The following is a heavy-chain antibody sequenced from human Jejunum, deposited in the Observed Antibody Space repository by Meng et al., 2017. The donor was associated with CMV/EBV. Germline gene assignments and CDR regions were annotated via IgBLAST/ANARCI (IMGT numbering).Heavy chain of an antibody. J-gene: IGHJ5*02. Sequence: QVHLQESGPGMVKPSQTLSLTGTFSGGSIRTDYDYWNWIRQPAGKGLEWIGLIYPNGRTNYNPSLKSRVTISLDTSKSQFSLKLSSVTAADTAVYYCAKVFDLWGQGSLVTVSS. CDR1: GGSIRTDYDY. V-gene: IGHV4-61*02. CDR2: IYPNGRT. CDR3: AKVFDL.